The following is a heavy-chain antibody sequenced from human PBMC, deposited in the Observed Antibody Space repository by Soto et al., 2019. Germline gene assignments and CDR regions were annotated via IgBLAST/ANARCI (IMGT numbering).Heavy chain of an antibody. D-gene: IGHD3-3*01. CDR2: ISGSGGST. CDR3: AKGQLLRFLEWLLKGGWFDP. CDR1: GFTFSSYA. V-gene: IGHV3-23*01. Sequence: GGSLRLSCAASGFTFSSYAMSWVRQAPGKGLEWVSAISGSGGSTYYADSVKGRFTISRDNSKNTLYLQMNSLRAEDTAVYYCAKGQLLRFLEWLLKGGWFDPWGQGTLVTVSS. J-gene: IGHJ5*02.